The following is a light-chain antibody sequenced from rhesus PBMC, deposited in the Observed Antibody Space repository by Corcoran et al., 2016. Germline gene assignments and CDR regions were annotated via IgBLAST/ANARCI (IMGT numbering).Light chain of an antibody. CDR1: QGISDY. CDR2: AAS. CDR3: LQGYSTPFT. V-gene: IGKV1-36*02. Sequence: DIQMTQSPSSLSASVGERVTITCRASQGISDYLTWYKQKQGKAPKRLIYAASSLESGVQSRFSGSGSGTDFTLTISSLQPEDFAAYYFLQGYSTPFTFGPVTKLDIK. J-gene: IGKJ3*01.